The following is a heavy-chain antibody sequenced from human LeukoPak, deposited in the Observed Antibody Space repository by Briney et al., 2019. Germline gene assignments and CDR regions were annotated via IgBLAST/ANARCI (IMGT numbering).Heavy chain of an antibody. CDR3: AKDGGSYTSPFDY. CDR1: GFTFSSYG. V-gene: IGHV3-30*18. J-gene: IGHJ4*02. Sequence: PGGSLRLSCAASGFTFSSYGMHWVRQAPGKGLEWVAVISYDGSNKYYADSVKGRFTISRDNSKNTLYLQMNSLRAEDTAVYYCAKDGGSYTSPFDYWGQGTLVTVSS. D-gene: IGHD1-26*01. CDR2: ISYDGSNK.